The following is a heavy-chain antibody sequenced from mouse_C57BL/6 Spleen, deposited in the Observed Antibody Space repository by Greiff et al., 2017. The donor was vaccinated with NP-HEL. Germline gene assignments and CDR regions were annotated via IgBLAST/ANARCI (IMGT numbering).Heavy chain of an antibody. CDR3: ARSDYYFDY. CDR1: GYTFTSYW. J-gene: IGHJ2*01. CDR2: IDPSDSYT. Sequence: QVQLQQPGAELVMPGASVKLSCKASGYTFTSYWMHWVKQRPGQGLEWIGEIDPSDSYTNYNQKFKGKSTLTVDKSSSTAYMQLSSLTSEDSAVYYCARSDYYFDYGGQGTTLTVSS. V-gene: IGHV1-69*01. D-gene: IGHD2-4*01.